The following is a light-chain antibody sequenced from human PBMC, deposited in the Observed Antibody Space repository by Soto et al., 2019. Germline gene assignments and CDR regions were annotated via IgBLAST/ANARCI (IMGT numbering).Light chain of an antibody. CDR2: GAS. Sequence: EIVLTQSPGTLSLSPGERATLSCRASQSVSNTYLAWYQQKPGQAPRLLIYGASSRATGIPDRFSGSGSGTDFTLTISRLEPEDFAVYYCQQYDGLLTLGRGTKVEIK. CDR3: QQYDGLLT. CDR1: QSVSNTY. V-gene: IGKV3-20*01. J-gene: IGKJ4*01.